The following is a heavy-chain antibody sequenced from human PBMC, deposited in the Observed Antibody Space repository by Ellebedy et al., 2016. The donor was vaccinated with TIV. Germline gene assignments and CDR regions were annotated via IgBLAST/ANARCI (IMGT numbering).Heavy chain of an antibody. CDR1: GGSVTTRNYY. CDR3: ARGPAKGVTTY. CDR2: IDYSGTT. V-gene: IGHV4-39*07. Sequence: GSLRLSCSVTGGSVTTRNYYWGWVRQPPGKGLEWIGSIDYSGTTYYNPSHKSRATLSRDTSKNQFSLKLISMTAADTAVYYCARGPAKGVTTYWGQGTLVTVSS. D-gene: IGHD4-17*01. J-gene: IGHJ1*01.